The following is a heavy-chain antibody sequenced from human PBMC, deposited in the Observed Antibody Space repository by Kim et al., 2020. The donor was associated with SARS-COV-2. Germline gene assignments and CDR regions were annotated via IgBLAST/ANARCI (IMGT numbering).Heavy chain of an antibody. CDR3: ARERSVTLFGVVIGTSNRGKNWFDP. CDR1: GGSFSGYY. J-gene: IGHJ5*02. Sequence: SETLSLTCAVYGGSFSGYYWSWIRQPPGKGLEWIGEINHSGSTNYNPSLKSRVTISVDTSKNQFSLKLGSVTAADTAVYYCARERSVTLFGVVIGTSNRGKNWFDPWGQGTLVTVSS. D-gene: IGHD3-3*01. V-gene: IGHV4-34*01. CDR2: INHSGST.